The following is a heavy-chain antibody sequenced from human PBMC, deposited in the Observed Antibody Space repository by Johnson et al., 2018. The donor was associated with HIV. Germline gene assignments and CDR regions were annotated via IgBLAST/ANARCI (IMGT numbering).Heavy chain of an antibody. CDR2: ITWNSGEI. Sequence: EVQLVESGGGVVQPGKSLRLSCAASGFTFSGYGMHWVRQAPGKGLEWVSGITWNSGEIDYADSVEGRFTISRDNTKNSLYLEMNSLRVEDTAVYYCATCSDQVLMGGEAFDIWGQGTMVTVSS. CDR1: GFTFSGYG. V-gene: IGHV3-21*01. CDR3: ATCSDQVLMGGEAFDI. J-gene: IGHJ3*02. D-gene: IGHD2-2*01.